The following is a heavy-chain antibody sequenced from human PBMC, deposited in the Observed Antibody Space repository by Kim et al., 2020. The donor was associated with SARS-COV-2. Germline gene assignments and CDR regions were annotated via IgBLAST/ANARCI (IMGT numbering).Heavy chain of an antibody. J-gene: IGHJ6*02. V-gene: IGHV3-33*08. CDR1: GFTFSIYG. Sequence: GGSLRLSCAASGFTFSIYGMSWVRQAPGKGLEWVAFICYNGSNKYYADSVKGRFTISRDNSKNTLYLQMNSLRAEDTAVDYCARDITSYSIGWRYYYYGMDVWGQGTTVTVSS. D-gene: IGHD6-19*01. CDR3: ARDITSYSIGWRYYYYGMDV. CDR2: ICYNGSNK.